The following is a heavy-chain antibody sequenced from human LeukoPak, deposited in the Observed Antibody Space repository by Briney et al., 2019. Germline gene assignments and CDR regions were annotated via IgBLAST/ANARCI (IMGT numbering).Heavy chain of an antibody. CDR1: GYHFSTYG. J-gene: IGHJ4*02. Sequence: GASVKVSCKASGYHFSTYGISWVRQAPGQGLEWMGRIIPILGIANYAQKFQGRVTITADKSTSTAYMELSSLRSEDTAVYYCARSAELWLQFDYWGQGTLVTVSS. CDR2: IIPILGIA. V-gene: IGHV1-69*04. D-gene: IGHD5-24*01. CDR3: ARSAELWLQFDY.